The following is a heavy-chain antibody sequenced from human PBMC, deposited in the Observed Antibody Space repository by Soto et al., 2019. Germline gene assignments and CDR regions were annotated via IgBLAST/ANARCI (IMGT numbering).Heavy chain of an antibody. CDR2: IIPIFGTA. Sequence: QVQLVQSGAEVKKPGSSVKVSCKASGGTFSSYAISWVRQAPGQGLEWMGGIIPIFGTANYAQKFQGRVTITADESTSSAYIELSSLRSEDTAVYYCAREWVVVVSPYYYYGMDVWVQGTTVTVSS. CDR3: AREWVVVVSPYYYYGMDV. V-gene: IGHV1-69*01. CDR1: GGTFSSYA. D-gene: IGHD2-15*01. J-gene: IGHJ6*02.